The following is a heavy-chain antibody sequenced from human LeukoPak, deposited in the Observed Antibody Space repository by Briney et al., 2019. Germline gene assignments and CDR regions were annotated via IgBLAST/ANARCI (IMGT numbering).Heavy chain of an antibody. CDR3: AREREIWFGELIL. V-gene: IGHV3-74*01. CDR2: INSDGSST. D-gene: IGHD3-10*01. CDR1: GFTFSNYA. Sequence: GGSLRLSCAASGFTFSNYAMSWVRQAPGKGLVWVSRINSDGSSTSYADSVKGRFTISRDNAKNTLYLQMNSLRAEDTAVYYCAREREIWFGELILWGQGTLVTVSS. J-gene: IGHJ4*02.